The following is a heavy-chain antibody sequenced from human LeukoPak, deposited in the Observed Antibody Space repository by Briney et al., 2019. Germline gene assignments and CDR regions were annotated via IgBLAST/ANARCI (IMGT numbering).Heavy chain of an antibody. D-gene: IGHD2-15*01. CDR3: AREHCSGGSYYSIYYYYYMDV. CDR1: GGSISSSSYY. V-gene: IGHV4-39*07. J-gene: IGHJ6*03. CDR2: MYSSGST. Sequence: PSETLSLTCTVSGGSISSSSYYWGWIRQPPGKGLEWIGSMYSSGSTYYNPSLKSRVTISVDTSKNQFSLKLSSVTAADTAVYYCAREHCSGGSYYSIYYYYYMDVWGKGTTVTVSS.